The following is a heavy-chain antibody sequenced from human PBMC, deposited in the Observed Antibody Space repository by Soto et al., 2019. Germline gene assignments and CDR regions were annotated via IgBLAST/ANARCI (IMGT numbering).Heavy chain of an antibody. CDR1: GGTFSNYP. Sequence: QVQLVQSGAEVKKPGSSVKVSCTASGGTFSNYPITWVRRSPGQGLEWLGGLIPIFGKADYTQKFQGRVTITADEPTSTAYMEISSLRSEDTAVYYCASGGEYYDENLPHYYFFGMHVWGPGTTVTVSS. CDR2: LIPIFGKA. CDR3: ASGGEYYDENLPHYYFFGMHV. J-gene: IGHJ6*02. V-gene: IGHV1-69*01. D-gene: IGHD3-16*01.